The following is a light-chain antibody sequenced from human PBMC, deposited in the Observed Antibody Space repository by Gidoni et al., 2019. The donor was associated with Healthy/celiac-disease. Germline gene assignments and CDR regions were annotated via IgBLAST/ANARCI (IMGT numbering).Light chain of an antibody. CDR3: QQSYSTPRT. Sequence: DIQMTQSPSSLSASVVDRVTITCRASQSISSYLNWYQQKPGKAPKLLIYDASSLESGVPSRFSGSGSGTDFTLTISSLQPEDFATYYCQQSYSTPRTFXXXTKVEIK. J-gene: IGKJ1*01. CDR2: DAS. V-gene: IGKV1-39*01. CDR1: QSISSY.